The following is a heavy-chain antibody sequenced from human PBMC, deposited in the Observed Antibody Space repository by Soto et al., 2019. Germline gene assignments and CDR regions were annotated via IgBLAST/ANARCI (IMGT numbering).Heavy chain of an antibody. CDR2: LYKSATT. J-gene: IGHJ5*01. CDR1: RDSSSSLAYF. D-gene: IGHD7-27*01. V-gene: IGHV4-30-4*01. Sequence: NLALSCSVSRDSSSSLAYFWAWFCLHPGQALEYIGYLYKSATTYYNPSFESRVAISVYTSKSQLSPNETSATAADTAVYFCARGRYCLTGRCLPYWFYSWGEGALATVS. CDR3: ARGRYCLTGRCLPYWFYS.